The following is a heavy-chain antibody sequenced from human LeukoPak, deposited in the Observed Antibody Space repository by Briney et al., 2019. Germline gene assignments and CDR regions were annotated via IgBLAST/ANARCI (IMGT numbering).Heavy chain of an antibody. J-gene: IGHJ4*02. CDR3: ARGSYSSFLYFDY. D-gene: IGHD6-6*01. CDR1: GGSISSGGYS. V-gene: IGHV4-30-2*01. CDR2: IYHSGST. Sequence: PSETLSHTCAVSGGSISSGGYSWSWIRQPPGKGLEWIGYIYHSGSTYYNPSLKSRVTISVDRSKNQFSLKLSSVTAADTAVYYCARGSYSSFLYFDYWGQGTLVTVSS.